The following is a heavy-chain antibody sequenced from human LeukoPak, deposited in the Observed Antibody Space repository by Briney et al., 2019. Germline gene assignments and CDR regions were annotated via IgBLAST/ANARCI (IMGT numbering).Heavy chain of an antibody. CDR2: INPNSGGT. CDR1: GYTFTDYF. CDR3: ARDPGYSSPGGDY. J-gene: IGHJ4*02. V-gene: IGHV1-2*02. D-gene: IGHD5-18*01. Sequence: ASVKVSCKASGYTFTDYFMHWVRQAPGQGLEWMGWINPNSGGTHYAQKFHGRVTMTRDTAISTAYMELSRLRSDDTAVYYCARDPGYSSPGGDYWGQGTLVTVSS.